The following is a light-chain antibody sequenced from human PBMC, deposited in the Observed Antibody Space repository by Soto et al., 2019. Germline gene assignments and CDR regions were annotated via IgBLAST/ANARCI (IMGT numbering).Light chain of an antibody. CDR2: AAS. CDR3: PQYNSYPLT. J-gene: IGKJ4*01. CDR1: QGIGND. V-gene: IGKV1-17*01. Sequence: DIQMTQSPSSLSASVGDRVTITCRASQGIGNDLGWYQQKPGKAPKRLIYAASSLQSGVPSRFSGSESGTELTLTISSLQPEDFATYYCPQYNSYPLTFGGGTKVEVK.